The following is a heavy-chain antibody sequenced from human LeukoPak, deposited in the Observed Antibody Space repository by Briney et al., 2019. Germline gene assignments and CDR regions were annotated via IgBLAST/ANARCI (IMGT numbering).Heavy chain of an antibody. CDR1: GVTLSGYY. Sequence: SETLSLTCAAYGVTLSGYYWSWIRQPPGKGLEWIGEINRSGSNNYNPSLKSRVTISVDTSKNQFSLKLSSVTAADTAVYYCARAKWAVAGTNWFDPWGQGTLVTVSS. V-gene: IGHV4-34*01. CDR2: INRSGSN. CDR3: ARAKWAVAGTNWFDP. D-gene: IGHD6-19*01. J-gene: IGHJ5*02.